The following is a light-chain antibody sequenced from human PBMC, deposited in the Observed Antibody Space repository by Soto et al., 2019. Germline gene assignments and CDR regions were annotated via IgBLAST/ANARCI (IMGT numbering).Light chain of an antibody. V-gene: IGKV1-5*03. CDR3: QQYNTYSRT. Sequence: DIQMTQSPSTLSAPVGDRITITCRASQSISSSLAWYQQKPGKAPKLLIYMASNLQSGVPSRFGGAGSGTEFTLTISSLQPDDFATYYCQQYNTYSRTFGQGTKVDIK. CDR2: MAS. J-gene: IGKJ1*01. CDR1: QSISSS.